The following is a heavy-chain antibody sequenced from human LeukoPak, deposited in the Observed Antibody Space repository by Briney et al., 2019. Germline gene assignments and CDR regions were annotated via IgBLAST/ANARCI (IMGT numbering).Heavy chain of an antibody. Sequence: GGSLRLSCAASGFTFSSYWMSWVRQAPGKGLEWVANIIQDGSEKYYVDSVKGRFTISRDNVKDSVYLQMNSLTAEDTAVYYCARDGPFDYWGQGTLVTVSS. J-gene: IGHJ4*02. CDR1: GFTFSSYW. CDR2: IIQDGSEK. V-gene: IGHV3-7*01. CDR3: ARDGPFDY. D-gene: IGHD3/OR15-3a*01.